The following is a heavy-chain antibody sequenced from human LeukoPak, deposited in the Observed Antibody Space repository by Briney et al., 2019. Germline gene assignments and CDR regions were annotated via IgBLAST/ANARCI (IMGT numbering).Heavy chain of an antibody. Sequence: GASVKVSCKASGYTFTGYYMHWVQQAPGQGLEWMGWINPNSGGTNHAQKFQGRVTMTRDTSISTAYMELSRLRSDDTAVYYCARGHCSSTSCLGAYYYYYMDVWGKGTTVTVSS. D-gene: IGHD2-2*01. J-gene: IGHJ6*03. V-gene: IGHV1-2*02. CDR2: INPNSGGT. CDR3: ARGHCSSTSCLGAYYYYYMDV. CDR1: GYTFTGYY.